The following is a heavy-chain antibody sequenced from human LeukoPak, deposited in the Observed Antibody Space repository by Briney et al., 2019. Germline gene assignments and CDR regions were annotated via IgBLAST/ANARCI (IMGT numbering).Heavy chain of an antibody. CDR3: ARGRWGCSGYDPLDY. CDR1: GGSISSSSYY. Sequence: SETLSLTCTVSGGSISSSSYYWGWIRQPPGKGLEWIGSIYYSGSTNYNPSLKSRVTISVDTSKNQFSLKLSSVTAADTAVYYCARGRWGCSGYDPLDYWGQGTLVTVSS. V-gene: IGHV4-39*07. D-gene: IGHD5-12*01. J-gene: IGHJ4*02. CDR2: IYYSGST.